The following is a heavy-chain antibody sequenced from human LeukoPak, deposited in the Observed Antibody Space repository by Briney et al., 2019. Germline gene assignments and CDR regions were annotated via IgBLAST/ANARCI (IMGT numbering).Heavy chain of an antibody. J-gene: IGHJ6*03. CDR3: ARHIGGGIEDMDV. V-gene: IGHV4-59*08. CDR1: GGSIGTYY. CDR2: IYVTGT. D-gene: IGHD3-16*02. Sequence: SETLSLTCTVSGGSIGTYYWSWIRQSPGKGLEWIGYIYVTGTRYNPYLQSRVTISVDRSRNQFFLKMGSVTAADTAVYHCARHIGGGIEDMDVWGKGTKVIVSS.